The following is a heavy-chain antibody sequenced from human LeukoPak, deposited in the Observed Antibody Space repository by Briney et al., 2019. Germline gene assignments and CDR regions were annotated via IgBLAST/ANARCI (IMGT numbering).Heavy chain of an antibody. CDR1: DFTFSSHE. V-gene: IGHV3-48*03. J-gene: IGHJ3*01. CDR2: ISNGGDNI. Sequence: PGGSLRLSCRASDFTFSSHEMNWVRQAPGKGLEWLSYISNGGDNIYYADPMKGRFTISRDNAKNSLFLQMYSLRAEDTAVYYCVRGGYCSSSICYSFNAFDVWGQGTTVTVSP. CDR3: VRGGYCSSSICYSFNAFDV. D-gene: IGHD2-2*01.